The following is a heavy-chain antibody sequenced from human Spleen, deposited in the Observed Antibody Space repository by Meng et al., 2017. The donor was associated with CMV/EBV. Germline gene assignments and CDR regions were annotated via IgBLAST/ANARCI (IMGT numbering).Heavy chain of an antibody. CDR1: GFTFTTHW. V-gene: IGHV3-7*01. Sequence: GGSLRLSCAASGFTFTTHWMSWVRQAPGKGLEWVAIIKEDGSERYYVDSVKGRFTISRDNAKNSQYLQMNSLRAEDTAVYYCTARGDYFDFWGQGTLVTVSS. D-gene: IGHD4-17*01. CDR2: IKEDGSER. CDR3: TARGDYFDF. J-gene: IGHJ4*02.